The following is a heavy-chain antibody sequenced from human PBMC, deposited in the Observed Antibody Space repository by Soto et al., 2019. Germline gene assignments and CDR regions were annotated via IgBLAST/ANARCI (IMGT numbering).Heavy chain of an antibody. J-gene: IGHJ4*02. Sequence: QVQLQESGPGLVKPSQTLSLTCTVSGGSISSGSYCWSWIRQHPGKGLEWIGYIYDSGSTYYNPSLKSRVTISVYTSKKQFSLTLSSVTAADTAVYYCAVAMTTVTTSDYSGQGTLVPVSS. D-gene: IGHD4-17*01. V-gene: IGHV4-31*03. CDR3: AVAMTTVTTSDY. CDR1: GGSISSGSYC. CDR2: IYDSGST.